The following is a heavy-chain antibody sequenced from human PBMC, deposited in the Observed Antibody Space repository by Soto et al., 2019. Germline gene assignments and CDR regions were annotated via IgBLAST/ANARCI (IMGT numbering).Heavy chain of an antibody. V-gene: IGHV1-69*01. CDR1: GGTFSSYA. CDR2: IIPIFGTA. J-gene: IGHJ4*02. D-gene: IGHD3-9*01. CDR3: ARVNRYDILSGYWS. Sequence: QVQLLQSGAEVKKPGSSVKVSCKASGGTFSSYAISWVRQAPGQGLEWMGGIIPIFGTANYAQRFQGRVTITADESTSTAYMELSSLRSEDTAVYYWARVNRYDILSGYWSWGQGTLVTVSS.